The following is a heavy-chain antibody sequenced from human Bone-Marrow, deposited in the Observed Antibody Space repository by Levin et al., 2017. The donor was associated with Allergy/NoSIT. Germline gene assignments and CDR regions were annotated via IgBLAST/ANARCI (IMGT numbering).Heavy chain of an antibody. Sequence: SGGSLRLSCAASGFTFNYFAMSWVRQAPGKGLEWVSAISGSGGSTYYADSVRGRFTVSRDNSKNTLYLQMNSLRAEDTAVYYCTYFFMNYGGNPGAFNIWGQGTMVTVSS. CDR1: GFTFNYFA. J-gene: IGHJ3*02. CDR3: TYFFMNYGGNPGAFNI. CDR2: ISGSGGST. D-gene: IGHD4-23*01. V-gene: IGHV3-23*01.